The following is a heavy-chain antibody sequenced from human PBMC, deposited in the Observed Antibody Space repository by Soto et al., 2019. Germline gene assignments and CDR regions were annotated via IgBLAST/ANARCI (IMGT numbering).Heavy chain of an antibody. CDR1: GGTFSSYA. Sequence: QVQLVQSGAEVKKPGSSVKVSCKASGGTFSSYAISWVRQAPGQGLEWMGGIIPIFGTANYAQKFQGRVTIPAAKPTSPGYMELSTLRSEAPAVNSCPRHPRGRGYYYDMAVWGQGTTVTVS. CDR3: PRHPRGRGYYYDMAV. CDR2: IIPIFGTA. V-gene: IGHV1-69*14. D-gene: IGHD2-15*01. J-gene: IGHJ6*02.